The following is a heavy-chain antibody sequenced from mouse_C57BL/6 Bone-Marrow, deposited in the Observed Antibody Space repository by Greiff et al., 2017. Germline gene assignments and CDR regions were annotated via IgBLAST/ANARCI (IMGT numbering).Heavy chain of an antibody. D-gene: IGHD1-1*01. V-gene: IGHV1-55*01. CDR2: IYPGSGST. CDR3: ARGGDYYGKTY. CDR1: GYTFTSYW. Sequence: QVQLQQPGAELVKPGASVKMSCKASGYTFTSYWITWVKQRPGQGLEWIGDIYPGSGSTNYNEKFKSKATLTVDTSSSTSYMQLSSLTSEDSAVYYCARGGDYYGKTYWGQGTTLTVSS. J-gene: IGHJ2*01.